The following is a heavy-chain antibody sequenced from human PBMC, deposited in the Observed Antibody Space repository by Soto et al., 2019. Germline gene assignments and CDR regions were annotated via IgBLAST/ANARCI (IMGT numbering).Heavy chain of an antibody. CDR3: GRGVGVAAASNLYYFDY. V-gene: IGHV1-2*07. CDR1: GYTFTGYY. CDR2: INPNSGGT. J-gene: IGHJ4*02. D-gene: IGHD6-19*01. Sequence: ASVKVSCKASGYTFTGYYIHWVRQVPGQGLEWMGFINPNSGGTNYAHKFQGRVTMTRDMSVSAAHMELHSLRSDDTAIYFCGRGVGVAAASNLYYFDYWGQGTPVTVSS.